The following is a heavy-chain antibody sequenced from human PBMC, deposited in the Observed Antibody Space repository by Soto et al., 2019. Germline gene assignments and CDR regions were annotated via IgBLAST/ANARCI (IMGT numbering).Heavy chain of an antibody. CDR3: ARITMTPSDWLDL. Sequence: SETLSLTCTVSGGSVSSGNYSWCWIRQPPGKGLEWIGYVYYIGSTDYNPSLKSRVTISLDPSKHQISLKLSCVPTADPAVYFFARITMTPSDWLDLWGQGTMVTVSS. V-gene: IGHV4-61*01. CDR1: GGSVSSGNYS. CDR2: VYYIGST. D-gene: IGHD3-22*01. J-gene: IGHJ5*01.